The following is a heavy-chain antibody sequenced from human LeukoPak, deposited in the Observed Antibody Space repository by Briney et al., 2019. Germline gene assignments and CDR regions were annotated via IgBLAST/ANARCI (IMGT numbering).Heavy chain of an antibody. CDR1: GGSFSGYY. CDR2: INHRGST. CDR3: ASRGYSYGSDY. D-gene: IGHD5-18*01. V-gene: IGHV4-34*01. Sequence: KTSETLSLTCAVYGGSFSGYYWSWIRQAPGKGLEWIGEINHRGSTNYKSSLKSRVTISVDTSKNQFSLSLRSVTAADTAVYYCASRGYSYGSDYWGQGTLVTVSS. J-gene: IGHJ4*02.